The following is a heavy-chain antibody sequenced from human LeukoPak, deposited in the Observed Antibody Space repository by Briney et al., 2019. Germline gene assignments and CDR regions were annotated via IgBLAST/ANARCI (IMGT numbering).Heavy chain of an antibody. CDR3: ARADPVAY. Sequence: ASVKVSCKASGYTFTGYYMHWVRQAPGQGLEWMGWINSHTGGTKLAQKFQGRVTMTRDTSISTAYMELSSLRSDDTAVYYCARADPVAYWGQGSHVTVSS. V-gene: IGHV1-2*02. J-gene: IGHJ4*02. CDR1: GYTFTGYY. CDR2: INSHTGGT.